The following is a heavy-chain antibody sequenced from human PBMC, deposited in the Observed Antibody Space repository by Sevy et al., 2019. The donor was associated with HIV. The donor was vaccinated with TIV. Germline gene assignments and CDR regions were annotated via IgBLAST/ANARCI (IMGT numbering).Heavy chain of an antibody. D-gene: IGHD4-17*01. V-gene: IGHV1-69*13. CDR1: GGTFSSYA. CDR3: VGTTVVTTGVGY. J-gene: IGHJ4*02. CDR2: IIPIFGTA. Sequence: ASVKVSCKASGGTFSSYAISWVRQAPGQGLEWMGGIIPIFGTANYAQKFQGRVTITADESTSTAYMELSSLRSEDTAMYYCVGTTVVTTGVGYWGQGTLVTVSS.